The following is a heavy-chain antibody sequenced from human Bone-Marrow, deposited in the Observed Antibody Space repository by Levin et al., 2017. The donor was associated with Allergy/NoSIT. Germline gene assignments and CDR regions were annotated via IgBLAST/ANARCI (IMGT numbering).Heavy chain of an antibody. CDR1: GDSMSGDNYY. Sequence: LRLSCTVSGDSMSGDNYYWSWIRQTPARGLEWIGYIYHTGYTYYNPSLRSRVSMSIDTSKSQLSLRLASVTAADTAVYYCVRQRGGDCGGGSCYYDSWGQGTLVTVSS. D-gene: IGHD2-15*01. CDR3: VRQRGGDCGGGSCYYDS. CDR2: IYHTGYT. J-gene: IGHJ4*02. V-gene: IGHV4-30-4*01.